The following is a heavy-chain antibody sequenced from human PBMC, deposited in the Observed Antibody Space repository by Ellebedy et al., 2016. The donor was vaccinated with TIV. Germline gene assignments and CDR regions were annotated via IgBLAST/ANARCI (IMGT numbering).Heavy chain of an antibody. CDR1: GFTFSSYA. V-gene: IGHV3-23*01. Sequence: GGSLRLSCAASGFTFSSYAMSWVRQAPGKGLEWVSAIRAGGVNTDYADSVKGRFTISRDNSKNTLYLEMKSLRVEDSAIYYCAKDQVTFFGVLFHYWGQGTLVTVSS. CDR3: AKDQVTFFGVLFHY. J-gene: IGHJ4*02. D-gene: IGHD3-3*01. CDR2: IRAGGVNT.